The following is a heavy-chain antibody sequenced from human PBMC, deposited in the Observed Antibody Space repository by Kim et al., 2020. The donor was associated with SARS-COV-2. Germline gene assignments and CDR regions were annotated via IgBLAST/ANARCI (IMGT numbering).Heavy chain of an antibody. CDR3: AKERGIAAAIIDY. V-gene: IGHV3-23*01. Sequence: YADSVKGRFTISRDNSKNTLYLQMNSLRAEDTAVYYCAKERGIAAAIIDYWGQGTLVTVSS. D-gene: IGHD6-13*01. J-gene: IGHJ4*02.